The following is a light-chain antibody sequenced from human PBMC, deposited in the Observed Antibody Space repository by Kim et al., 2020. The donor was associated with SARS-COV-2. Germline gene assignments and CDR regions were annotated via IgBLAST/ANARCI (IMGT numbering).Light chain of an antibody. CDR3: QEYKSYLRT. CDR1: QSISNW. V-gene: IGKV1-5*01. CDR2: DAS. J-gene: IGKJ1*01. Sequence: DIQMTQSPSTLSASVGDRVTITCRASQSISNWLAWYQQKPGKAPKVLIYDASSLESGVPSRFSGSGSGTEFTLTISSLQSDDFATYYCQEYKSYLRTFGQGTKVEVK.